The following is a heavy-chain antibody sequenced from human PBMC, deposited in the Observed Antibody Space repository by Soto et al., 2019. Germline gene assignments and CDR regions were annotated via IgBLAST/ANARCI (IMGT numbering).Heavy chain of an antibody. CDR3: ARSHGSGSYYNGPNWFDP. Sequence: AASVKVSCKASGYTFTFFYMHWVRQAPGQGLEWMGIINPSGGSTTYAQKFQGRVTMTRDTSTSTVYMELSSLRSEDTAVYYCARSHGSGSYYNGPNWFDPWGQGTLVTVSS. CDR2: INPSGGST. CDR1: GYTFTFFY. V-gene: IGHV1-46*01. J-gene: IGHJ5*02. D-gene: IGHD3-10*01.